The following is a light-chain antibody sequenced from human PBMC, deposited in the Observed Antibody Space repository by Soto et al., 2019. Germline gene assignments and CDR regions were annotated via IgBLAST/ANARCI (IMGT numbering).Light chain of an antibody. Sequence: DIQMTQFPSSVSASVGDRVTITCRASQVITNWLAWYQQRPGKAPKLLIYTASTLQSGVPSRFSGSGSGTEFTLTISSMQPEDFATYYCQQANSFPLTFGGGPKVEIK. J-gene: IGKJ4*01. V-gene: IGKV1-12*01. CDR2: TAS. CDR3: QQANSFPLT. CDR1: QVITNW.